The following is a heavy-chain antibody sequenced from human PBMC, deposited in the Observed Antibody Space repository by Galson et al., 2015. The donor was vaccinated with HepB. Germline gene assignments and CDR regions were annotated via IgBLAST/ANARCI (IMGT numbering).Heavy chain of an antibody. D-gene: IGHD3-10*01. J-gene: IGHJ4*02. CDR2: ISGSGGST. V-gene: IGHV3-23*01. CDR3: ASAPSYYYGSGSYEC. Sequence: SLRLSCAASGFTFSSYAMSWVRQAPGKGLEWVSAISGSGGSTYYADSVKGRFTISRDNSKNTLYLQMNSLRAEDTAVYYCASAPSYYYGSGSYECWGQGTLVTVSS. CDR1: GFTFSSYA.